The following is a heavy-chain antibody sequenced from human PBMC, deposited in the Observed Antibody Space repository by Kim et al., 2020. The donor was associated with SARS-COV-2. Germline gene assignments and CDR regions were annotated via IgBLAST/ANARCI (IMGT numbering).Heavy chain of an antibody. CDR3: ARWYLGDSNNWFDP. CDR1: GGSVSSGSYY. Sequence: SETLSLTCTVSGGSVSSGSYYWSWIRQPPGKGLEWIGYIYYSGSTNYNPSLKSRVTISVDTSKNQFSLKLSSVTAADTAVYYCARWYLGDSNNWFDPWGQGTLVTVSS. J-gene: IGHJ5*02. V-gene: IGHV4-61*01. D-gene: IGHD3-16*01. CDR2: IYYSGST.